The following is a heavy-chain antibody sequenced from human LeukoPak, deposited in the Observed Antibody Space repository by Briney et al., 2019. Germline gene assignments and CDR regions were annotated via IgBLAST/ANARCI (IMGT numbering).Heavy chain of an antibody. CDR2: ISYDGSNK. V-gene: IGHV3-30*18. CDR3: AKEVTVYCGGDCYSGYYFDY. D-gene: IGHD2-21*02. J-gene: IGHJ4*02. Sequence: GGSLRLSCAASGFTFSSYGMHWVRQAPGKVLEWVAVISYDGSNKYYADSVKGRFAISRDNSKNTLYLQMNSLRTEVTAVYYCAKEVTVYCGGDCYSGYYFDYWGQGTLVPVSS. CDR1: GFTFSSYG.